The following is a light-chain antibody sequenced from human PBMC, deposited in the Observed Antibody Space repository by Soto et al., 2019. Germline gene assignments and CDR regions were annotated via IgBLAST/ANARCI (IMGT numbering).Light chain of an antibody. CDR3: CSSPGDFTWV. J-gene: IGLJ3*02. V-gene: IGLV2-11*01. CDR2: DIN. CDR1: GSNFGAYIR. Sequence: QSVLTQPRSVSGSPGQSVTIFCTGSGSNFGAYIRVSWFQQHPGKAPKLMLYDINKRPSGVPYRFSGSKSGNTASLTISALRSDDEADYYCCSSPGDFTWVFGGGTKLTVL.